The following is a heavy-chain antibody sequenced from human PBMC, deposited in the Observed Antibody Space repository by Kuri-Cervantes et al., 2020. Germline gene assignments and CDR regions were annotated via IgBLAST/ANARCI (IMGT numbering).Heavy chain of an antibody. D-gene: IGHD2-15*01. CDR1: GGSFSGYY. J-gene: IGHJ5*02. CDR3: AREGEGYCSGGSCYSGNWFDP. V-gene: IGHV4-34*01. CDR2: INHSGST. Sequence: GSLRLSCAVYGGSFSGYYWNWVRQPPGKGLEWIGEINHSGSTNYNPSLKSRVTISIDTSKNQFSLKLSSVTAADTAVYYCAREGEGYCSGGSCYSGNWFDPWGQGTLVTVSS.